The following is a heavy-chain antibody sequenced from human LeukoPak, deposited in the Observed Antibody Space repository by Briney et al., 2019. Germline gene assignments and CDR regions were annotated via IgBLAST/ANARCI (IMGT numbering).Heavy chain of an antibody. CDR3: AREGYCSSTSCYTCSFH. D-gene: IGHD2-2*02. J-gene: IGHJ4*02. CDR1: GYSITSCCY. CDR2: IYHSGNT. Sequence: SETLSLTCTVSGYSITSCCYWGGIRQPPGKGVWWGWIIYHSGNTYYNPSLKGRVTITVDTSKNQFSLQMSSVTAEDTAVYYCAREGYCSSTSCYTCSFHWGQGTLVTVSS. V-gene: IGHV4-38-2*02.